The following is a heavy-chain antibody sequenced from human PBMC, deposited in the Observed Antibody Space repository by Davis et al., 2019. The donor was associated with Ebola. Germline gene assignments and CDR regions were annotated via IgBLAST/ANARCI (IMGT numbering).Heavy chain of an antibody. D-gene: IGHD3-3*01. Sequence: GESLKISCEASGFTFTTSSMNWVRQAPGKGLEWISYISSSPNTIFYADSVRGRFTVSRDNAKNVVYLQMNSLRDEDTAVYYCARGPLRAIFGVLITSNWFDPWGQGTLVTVSS. CDR1: GFTFTTSS. J-gene: IGHJ5*02. CDR2: ISSSPNTI. CDR3: ARGPLRAIFGVLITSNWFDP. V-gene: IGHV3-48*02.